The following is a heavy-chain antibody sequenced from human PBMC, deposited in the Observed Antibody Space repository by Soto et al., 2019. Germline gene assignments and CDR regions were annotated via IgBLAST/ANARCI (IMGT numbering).Heavy chain of an antibody. CDR1: GFTFDDYA. V-gene: IGHV3-9*01. D-gene: IGHD3-3*01. CDR3: AKALAHYDFCSHNQRGLDV. CDR2: ISWNSDTI. Sequence: GGSLRLSCAASGFTFDDYAMHWVRQVPGKGLEWVSGISWNSDTIGYADSVKGRVTISRVNAKNCLYLQMNSLRAEDTALYYCAKALAHYDFCSHNQRGLDVWGQGTTVTVSS. J-gene: IGHJ6*02.